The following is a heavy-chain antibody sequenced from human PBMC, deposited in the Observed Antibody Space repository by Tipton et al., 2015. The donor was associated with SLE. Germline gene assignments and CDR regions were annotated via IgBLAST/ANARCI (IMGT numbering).Heavy chain of an antibody. D-gene: IGHD6-6*01. CDR1: GGSFSGYY. Sequence: TLSLTCAVYGGSFSGYYWSWIRQPPGKGLEWIGEINHSGSTNYNPSLKSRVTISVDRSKNQFSLKLSSVTAADTAVYYCARDLEYSSSGWYFDLWGRGTLVTVSS. CDR3: ARDLEYSSSGWYFDL. CDR2: INHSGST. V-gene: IGHV4-34*01. J-gene: IGHJ2*01.